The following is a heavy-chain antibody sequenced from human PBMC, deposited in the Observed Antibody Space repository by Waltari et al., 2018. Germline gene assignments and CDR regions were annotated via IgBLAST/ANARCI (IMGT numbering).Heavy chain of an antibody. CDR1: GGSISSSSYY. V-gene: IGHV4-39*07. Sequence: QLQLQESGPGLVKPSETLSLTCTVSGGSISSSSYYWGWIRQPPGKGLEWIGSIYYSGSTYYNPSLKSRVTISVDTSKNQFSLKLSSVTAADTAVYYCARVALMGGELTPSYYYYYMDVWGKGTTVTISS. J-gene: IGHJ6*03. CDR2: IYYSGST. D-gene: IGHD3-10*01. CDR3: ARVALMGGELTPSYYYYYMDV.